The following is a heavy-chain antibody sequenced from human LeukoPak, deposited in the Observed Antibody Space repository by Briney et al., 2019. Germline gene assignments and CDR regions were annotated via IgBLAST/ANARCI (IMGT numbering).Heavy chain of an antibody. CDR1: GYTFTSYD. CDR2: MNPYSGNT. D-gene: IGHD3-10*01. J-gene: IGHJ6*03. V-gene: IGHV1-8*01. Sequence: GASVKVSCNASGYTFTSYDINWVRQATGQGLEWMGWMNPYSGNTGYAQKFQGRVTMTRNTSISTDYMELSSLRSEDTAVYYCAREISGSGSYRVDYYYYYMDVWGKGTTVTISS. CDR3: AREISGSGSYRVDYYYYYMDV.